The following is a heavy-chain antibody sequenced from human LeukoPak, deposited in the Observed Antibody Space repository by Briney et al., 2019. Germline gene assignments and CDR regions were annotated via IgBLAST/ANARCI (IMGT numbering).Heavy chain of an antibody. D-gene: IGHD2-2*01. CDR2: MSGSGGRT. J-gene: IGHJ6*02. V-gene: IGHV3-23*01. CDR1: GFTFSSYA. Sequence: GGSLRLSCAASGFTFSSYAMTWVRQVPGKGLEWVSAMSGSGGRTYYADSVKGRFTISRDNAKNSVSLQMNSLRAEDTAVYYCARIFRYQLVDYYALDVWGQGTTVTVSS. CDR3: ARIFRYQLVDYYALDV.